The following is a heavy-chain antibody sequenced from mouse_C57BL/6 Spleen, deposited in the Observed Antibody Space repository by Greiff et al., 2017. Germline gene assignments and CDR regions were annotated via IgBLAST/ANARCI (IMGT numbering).Heavy chain of an antibody. J-gene: IGHJ4*01. D-gene: IGHD1-1*01. V-gene: IGHV1-53*01. Sequence: VQLQQPGTELVKPGASVKLSCKASGYTFTSYWMHWVKQRPGQGLEWIGNINPSNGGTNYNEKFKSKATLTVDKSSSTAYMQLSSLTSEDSAVYYCARLYYYGSSPSISMDYWGQGTSVTVSS. CDR1: GYTFTSYW. CDR3: ARLYYYGSSPSISMDY. CDR2: INPSNGGT.